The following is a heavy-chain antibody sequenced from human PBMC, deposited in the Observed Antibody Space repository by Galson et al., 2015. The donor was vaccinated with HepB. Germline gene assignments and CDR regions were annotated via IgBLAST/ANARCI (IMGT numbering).Heavy chain of an antibody. CDR3: ARIYYVSDSKYSFEN. CDR2: IYHSGST. V-gene: IGHV4-4*02. D-gene: IGHD3-10*01. J-gene: IGHJ4*02. CDR1: GASISSNNW. Sequence: TLSLTCAVSGASISSNNWWSWVRQPPGKGLEWIGEIYHSGSTKYNPSLKSRGTMSVDKSKNQSSLNVSSVTAADTAVYYCARIYYVSDSKYSFENWGRGPLVTFSS.